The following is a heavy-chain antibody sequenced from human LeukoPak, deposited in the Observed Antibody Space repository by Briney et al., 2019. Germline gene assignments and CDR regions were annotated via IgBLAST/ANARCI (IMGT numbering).Heavy chain of an antibody. V-gene: IGHV3-30*18. CDR1: RFTFSYFA. J-gene: IGHJ4*02. Sequence: GGSLRLSCAASRFTFSYFAMHWVRQAPGKGLEWVAVLSDDGSNKFYADSVKGRFTISRDNSKNALYLQMNSLRAEDTAFYYCAKDPHSSSWYYFDSWGQGTLVTVSS. CDR2: LSDDGSNK. CDR3: AKDPHSSSWYYFDS. D-gene: IGHD6-13*01.